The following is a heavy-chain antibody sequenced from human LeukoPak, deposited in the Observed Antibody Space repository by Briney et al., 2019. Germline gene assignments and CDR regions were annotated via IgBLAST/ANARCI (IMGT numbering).Heavy chain of an antibody. CDR2: IDTSGST. D-gene: IGHD4-17*01. CDR3: ARYGDFGSNFDY. V-gene: IGHV4-4*07. Sequence: PSETLSLTCTVSGGSISSYYWSWIRQPAGKGLEWIGRIDTSGSTNYNPSLKSRVTVSVDTSKNQFFLKLSSVTAADTAVYYCARYGDFGSNFDYWGQGTLVTVSS. CDR1: GGSISSYY. J-gene: IGHJ4*02.